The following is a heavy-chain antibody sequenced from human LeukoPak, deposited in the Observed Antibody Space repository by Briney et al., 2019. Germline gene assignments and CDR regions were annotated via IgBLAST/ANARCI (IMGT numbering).Heavy chain of an antibody. J-gene: IGHJ4*02. CDR1: GFTFDDYA. CDR3: AKESTAYYFDY. CDR2: ISWNSCSI. D-gene: IGHD2-2*01. V-gene: IGHV3-9*03. Sequence: GGSLRLSCAASGFTFDDYAMHWVRQAPGKGLEWVSGISWNSCSIGYADSVKGRFTISRDNAKNSLYLQMNSLRAEDMALYYCAKESTAYYFDYWGQGTLVTVSS.